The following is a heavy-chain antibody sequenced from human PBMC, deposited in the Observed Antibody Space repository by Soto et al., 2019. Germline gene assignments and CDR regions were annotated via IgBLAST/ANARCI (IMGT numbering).Heavy chain of an antibody. CDR2: ISAHNGNT. CDR3: ARGRYGDY. J-gene: IGHJ4*02. V-gene: IGHV1-18*01. Sequence: QVHLVQSGAEVKKPGASVKVSCKGSGYAFTTYGITWVRQAPGQGLEWMGWISAHNGNTNYAQKLQGRVTVTRDTSTSTDYMELRSLRSVDTAVYYCARGRYGDYWGQGALVTVSS. D-gene: IGHD1-1*01. CDR1: GYAFTTYG.